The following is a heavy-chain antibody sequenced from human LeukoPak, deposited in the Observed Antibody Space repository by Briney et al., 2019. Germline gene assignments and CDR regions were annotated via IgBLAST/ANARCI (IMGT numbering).Heavy chain of an antibody. D-gene: IGHD6-19*01. Sequence: PGGSLRLSCGASGFNLRNHGVKWVPQATGKGVEWVSYISSCNNQIAYADSVKGRFTISGDNSKNTLYLQMNSRRAGDTAVYYCARRSGLAVVGAFDYWGQGTLVTVSS. CDR3: ARRSGLAVVGAFDY. V-gene: IGHV3-48*01. CDR2: ISSCNNQI. J-gene: IGHJ4*02. CDR1: GFNLRNHG.